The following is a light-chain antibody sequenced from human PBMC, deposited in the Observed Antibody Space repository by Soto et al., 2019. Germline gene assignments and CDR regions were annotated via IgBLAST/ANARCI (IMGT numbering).Light chain of an antibody. CDR1: SGHSRYA. V-gene: IGLV4-69*01. Sequence: QLVLTQLPSASASLGASVKLTCTLSSGHSRYAIAWHQQQPEKGPRYLMKVTSDGSDIKGDGIPDRFSGSSSGAERYLTISRHQCVDDAHYYGQTLGTGLVGFGGGTQVTAL. CDR2: VTSDGSD. J-gene: IGLJ2*01. CDR3: QTLGTGLVG.